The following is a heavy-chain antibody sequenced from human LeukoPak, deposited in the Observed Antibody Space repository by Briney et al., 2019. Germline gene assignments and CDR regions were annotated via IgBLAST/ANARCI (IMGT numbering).Heavy chain of an antibody. D-gene: IGHD3-3*01. CDR3: ARDYLDDFWSGYYIY. V-gene: IGHV1-2*02. J-gene: IGHJ4*02. Sequence: KASGYTFTGYYMHWVRQAPGQGLEWMGWINPNSGGTNYAQKFQGRVTMTRDTSISTAYMELSRLRSDDTAVYYCARDYLDDFWSGYYIYWGQGTLVTVSS. CDR2: INPNSGGT. CDR1: GYTFTGYY.